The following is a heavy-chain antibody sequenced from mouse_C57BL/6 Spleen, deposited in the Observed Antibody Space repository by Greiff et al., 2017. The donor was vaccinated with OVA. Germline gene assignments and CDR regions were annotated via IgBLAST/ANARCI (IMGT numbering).Heavy chain of an antibody. CDR1: GYTFTSYW. CDR2: IYPGSGST. D-gene: IGHD2-5*01. CDR3: ARSQSKRSYAMDY. V-gene: IGHV1-55*01. J-gene: IGHJ4*01. Sequence: QVQLQQPGAELVKPGASVKMSCKASGYTFTSYWITWVKQRPGQGLEWIGDIYPGSGSTNYNEKFKSKATLTVDTSSSTAYMQLSSLTSEDSAVYYCARSQSKRSYAMDYWGQGTSVTVSS.